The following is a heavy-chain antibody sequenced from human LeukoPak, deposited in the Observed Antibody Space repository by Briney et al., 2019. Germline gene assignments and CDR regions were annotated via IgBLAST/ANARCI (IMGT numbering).Heavy chain of an antibody. CDR3: ARSYCSNTSCYRNAFDI. J-gene: IGHJ3*02. CDR2: MYVSGST. CDR1: GGSSSSNY. V-gene: IGHV4-4*07. Sequence: PSETLSPTCTVSGGSSSSNYWSWIRQPAGKGLEWIGRMYVSGSTDYNPSLKSRVTMSVDTSKNQFSLQLNSVTAADTAVYYCARSYCSNTSCYRNAFDIWGQGTMVTVSS. D-gene: IGHD2-2*02.